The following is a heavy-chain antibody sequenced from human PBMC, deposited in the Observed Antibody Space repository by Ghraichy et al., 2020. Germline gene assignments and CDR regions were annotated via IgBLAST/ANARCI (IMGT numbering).Heavy chain of an antibody. V-gene: IGHV4-4*02. CDR1: GGSISSSNW. D-gene: IGHD2-15*01. J-gene: IGHJ4*02. CDR2: IYHSGST. Sequence: SETLSLTCAVSGGSISSSNWWSWVRQPPGKGLEWIGEIYHSGSTNYNPSLKSRVTIAVDKSKHQFSLKLSSVTAADTAVYYWARESCSGGSCYSVDYWGQGTLVTVSS. CDR3: ARESCSGGSCYSVDY.